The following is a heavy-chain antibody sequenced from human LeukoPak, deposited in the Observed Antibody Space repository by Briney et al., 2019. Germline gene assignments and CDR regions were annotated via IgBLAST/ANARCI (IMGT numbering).Heavy chain of an antibody. J-gene: IGHJ4*02. CDR3: ARGQWLPVFDF. CDR2: IYSSGST. CDR1: GVSITSYY. V-gene: IGHV4-59*12. Sequence: PSETLSLTCTVSGVSITSYYWIWIRQPPGKGLEWIGFIYSSGSTNYNPSLRSRVTISVDPSKNQFSLKLSSVTAADTAVYYCARGQWLPVFDFWGQGTLVTVSS. D-gene: IGHD3-22*01.